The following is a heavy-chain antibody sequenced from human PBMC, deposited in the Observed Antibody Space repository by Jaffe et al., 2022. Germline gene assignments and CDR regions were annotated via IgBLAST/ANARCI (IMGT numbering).Heavy chain of an antibody. V-gene: IGHV1-46*01. CDR3: ARGDYDSGGGEDYFDY. J-gene: IGHJ4*02. CDR2: INPSGGST. Sequence: QVQLVQSGAEVKKPGASVKVSCKASGYTFTSYYMHWVRQAPGQGLEWMGIINPSGGSTTYAQKFQGRVTMTRDTSTSTVYMDLSSLRSEDTAVYYCARGDYDSGGGEDYFDYWGQGTLVTVSS. D-gene: IGHD3-22*01. CDR1: GYTFTSYY.